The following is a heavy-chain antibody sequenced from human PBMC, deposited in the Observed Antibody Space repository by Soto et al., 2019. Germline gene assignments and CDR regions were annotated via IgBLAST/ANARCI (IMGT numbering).Heavy chain of an antibody. CDR2: MSYDGSNK. Sequence: QVQLVESGGGAVQPGRSLRLSCAASGFSFSFYGMHWVRQAPGKGLEWVALMSYDGSNKYYADSVKGRVTISRDNSENTLYLQMNNLRDEDTAVYYCAKEQYSYGSVYYGMDVWGQGTTVTVSS. V-gene: IGHV3-30*18. J-gene: IGHJ6*02. CDR3: AKEQYSYGSVYYGMDV. CDR1: GFSFSFYG. D-gene: IGHD5-18*01.